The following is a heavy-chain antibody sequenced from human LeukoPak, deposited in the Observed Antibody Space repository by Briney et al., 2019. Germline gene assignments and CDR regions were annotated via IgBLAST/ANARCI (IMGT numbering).Heavy chain of an antibody. CDR3: AREGVGVNKGVFDY. CDR2: IYYSGST. D-gene: IGHD3-10*01. Sequence: SETLSLTCTVSGGSISSYYWSWIRQPPGKGLEWIGNIYYSGSTNYNPSLKSRVTISVDTSKNQFSLKLSSVTAADTAVYYCAREGVGVNKGVFDYWDQGTLVTVSS. CDR1: GGSISSYY. V-gene: IGHV4-59*12. J-gene: IGHJ4*02.